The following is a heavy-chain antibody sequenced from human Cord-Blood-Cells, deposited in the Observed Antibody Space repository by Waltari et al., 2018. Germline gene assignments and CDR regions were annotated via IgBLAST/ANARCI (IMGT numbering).Heavy chain of an antibody. CDR1: GYSISSGYY. Sequence: QVQLQESGPGLVKPSETLSLTCAVSGYSISSGYYWGWIRQPPGKGLEWIGSIYHSGSTYDNPSIKSLVTISVDTSKNQFSLKLSSVTAADTAAYYCARGKAAAGADYWGQGTLVTVSS. J-gene: IGHJ4*02. V-gene: IGHV4-38-2*01. CDR3: ARGKAAAGADY. D-gene: IGHD6-13*01. CDR2: IYHSGST.